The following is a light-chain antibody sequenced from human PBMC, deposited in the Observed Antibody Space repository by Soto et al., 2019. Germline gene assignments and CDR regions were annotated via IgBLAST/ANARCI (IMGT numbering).Light chain of an antibody. J-gene: IGLJ2*01. CDR2: DVT. CDR1: STDIGGFDS. CDR3: SSYTTSSTLL. Sequence: QSALTQPASVSASPGQSITISCTGTSTDIGGFDSVSWYQQHPGKAPKLMIYDVTDRPSGVSNRFSGSKSGDTASLTISGLQAEDEADYYCSSYTTSSTLLFGGGTKLTVL. V-gene: IGLV2-14*01.